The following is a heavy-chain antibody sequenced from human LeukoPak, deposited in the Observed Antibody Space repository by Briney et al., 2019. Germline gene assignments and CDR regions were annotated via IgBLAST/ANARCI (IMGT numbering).Heavy chain of an antibody. CDR1: DGSIISGNW. CDR3: ASSDGQPPRFDSSYDVFDY. D-gene: IGHD3-3*01. V-gene: IGHV4-4*02. CDR2: IYHSGRT. Sequence: SETLSLTCAVSDGSIISGNWWGWVRRPPGKGLEWIGEIYHSGRTKYNPSLKSRVTISIDKTKNQFSLNLSSVTAADTALYYCASSDGQPPRFDSSYDVFDYWGQGTLVTVSS. J-gene: IGHJ4*02.